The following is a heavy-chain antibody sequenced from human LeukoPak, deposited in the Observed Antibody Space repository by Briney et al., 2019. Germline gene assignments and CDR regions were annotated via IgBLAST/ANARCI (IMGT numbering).Heavy chain of an antibody. CDR3: ARGLEGP. J-gene: IGHJ5*02. Sequence: SETLSLTCTVSGGSISSYYWSWIRQPPGKGLEWIGYIYYSGSTNHNPSLKSRVTISVDTSKNQFSLKLSSVTAADTAVYYCARGLEGPWGQGTLVTVSS. CDR2: IYYSGST. CDR1: GGSISSYY. V-gene: IGHV4-59*12. D-gene: IGHD1-1*01.